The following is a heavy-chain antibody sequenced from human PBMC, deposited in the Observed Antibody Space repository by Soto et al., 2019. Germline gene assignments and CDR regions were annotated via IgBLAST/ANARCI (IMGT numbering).Heavy chain of an antibody. CDR1: GYTFTSYA. V-gene: IGHV1-3*01. Sequence: ASVKVSCKASGYTFTSYAMHWVRQAPGQRLEWMGWINAGNGNRKYSQRFQGRVTIASGTSASTGYMELSSLRSEDTAVYYCARDFNWASDYWGQGTLVTVSS. D-gene: IGHD1-1*01. CDR3: ARDFNWASDY. J-gene: IGHJ4*02. CDR2: INAGNGNR.